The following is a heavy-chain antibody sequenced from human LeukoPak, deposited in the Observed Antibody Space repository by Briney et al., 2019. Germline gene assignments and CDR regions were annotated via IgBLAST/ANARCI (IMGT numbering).Heavy chain of an antibody. Sequence: WGSLRLSCAASGFTFSTYAITWVRQGPGKGLKWVSAIRPDGDRTYYANSVRGRFTIPRDNSKDTVYLQINGLRVEDTAVYYCAREQSGTRGWYTVDYWGQGTLVTVSS. CDR1: GFTFSTYA. V-gene: IGHV3-23*01. CDR2: IRPDGDRT. J-gene: IGHJ4*02. D-gene: IGHD6-19*01. CDR3: AREQSGTRGWYTVDY.